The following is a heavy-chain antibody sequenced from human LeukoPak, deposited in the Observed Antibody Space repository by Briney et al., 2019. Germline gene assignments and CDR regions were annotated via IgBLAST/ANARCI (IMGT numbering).Heavy chain of an antibody. Sequence: ASVKVSCKASGYTFTSNYIHWVRQAPGQGLEWMGMIYPRDGSTSYTQKFQGRVTVTRDASTSTVHMELSGLRSEDTAVYYCARDQEGFDYWGQGTLVTVSS. CDR3: ARDQEGFDY. V-gene: IGHV1-46*01. J-gene: IGHJ4*02. CDR2: IYPRDGST. CDR1: GYTFTSNY.